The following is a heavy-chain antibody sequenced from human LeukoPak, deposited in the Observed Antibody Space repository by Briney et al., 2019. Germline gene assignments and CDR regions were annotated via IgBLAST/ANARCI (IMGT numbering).Heavy chain of an antibody. V-gene: IGHV3-23*01. CDR3: ARAYSSSWYDY. CDR1: GFTFSTYA. D-gene: IGHD6-13*01. J-gene: IGHJ4*02. CDR2: ISGRGNNT. Sequence: GGSLRLSCAASGFTFSTYAMSWVRQAPGKGLEWVSSISGRGNNTYYADSVKGRSTISRDNSKNTLHLQVNSLRAEDTAIYYCARAYSSSWYDYWGQGTLVTVSS.